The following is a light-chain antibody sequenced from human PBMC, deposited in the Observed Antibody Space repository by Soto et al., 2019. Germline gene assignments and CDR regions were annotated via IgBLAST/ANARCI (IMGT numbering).Light chain of an antibody. CDR3: QQYNNWPPWT. V-gene: IGKV3-15*01. J-gene: IGKJ1*01. Sequence: EIVMTQSPATLSVSPGERATLSCRASQSVRSNLAWYQQRRGQAPRLLIYGASTRATGIPARFSGSGSGTEFTLTISSLQSEDFAVYYCQQYNNWPPWTFGQGTRWIS. CDR1: QSVRSN. CDR2: GAS.